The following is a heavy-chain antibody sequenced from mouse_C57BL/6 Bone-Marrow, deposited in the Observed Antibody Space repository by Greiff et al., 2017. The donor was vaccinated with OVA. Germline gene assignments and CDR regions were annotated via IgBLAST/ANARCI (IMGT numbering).Heavy chain of an antibody. J-gene: IGHJ2*01. V-gene: IGHV1-42*01. CDR2: INPSTGGT. D-gene: IGHD1-1*01. CDR1: GYSFTGYY. Sequence: VQLQQSGPELVKPGASVKISYKASGYSFTGYYMNWVKQSPEKSLEWIGEINPSTGGTTYNQKFKAKATLTVDKSSSTAYMQLKSLTSEDSAVYYCARWGTTGYWGQGTTLTVSS. CDR3: ARWGTTGY.